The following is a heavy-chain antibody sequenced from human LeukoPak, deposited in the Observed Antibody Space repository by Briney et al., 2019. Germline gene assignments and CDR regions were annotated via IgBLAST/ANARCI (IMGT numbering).Heavy chain of an antibody. CDR3: AKRYGSGSYGY. CDR1: GFTFSNYW. J-gene: IGHJ4*02. Sequence: PGGSLRLSCAASGFTFSNYWMSWVRQAPGKGLEWVSAISGSGGSTYYADSVKGRFTISRDNSKNTLYLQMNSLRAEDTAVYYCAKRYGSGSYGYWGQGTLVTVSS. CDR2: ISGSGGST. V-gene: IGHV3-23*01. D-gene: IGHD3-10*01.